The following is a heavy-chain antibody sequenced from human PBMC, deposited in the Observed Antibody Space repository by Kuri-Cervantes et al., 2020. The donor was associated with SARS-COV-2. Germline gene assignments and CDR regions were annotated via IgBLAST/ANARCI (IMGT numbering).Heavy chain of an antibody. CDR2: ISSSGSYI. J-gene: IGHJ6*02. D-gene: IGHD2-15*01. CDR1: GFPFSSYS. Sequence: GESLKISCAASGFPFSSYSMNWVRQAPGKGLEWVSSISSSGSYIYYADSVKGRFTISRDNAKNSLYLQMNSLRAEDTAVYYCARGGYCSGGSCYSVYYYYYYGMDVWGQGTTVTVSS. V-gene: IGHV3-21*01. CDR3: ARGGYCSGGSCYSVYYYYYYGMDV.